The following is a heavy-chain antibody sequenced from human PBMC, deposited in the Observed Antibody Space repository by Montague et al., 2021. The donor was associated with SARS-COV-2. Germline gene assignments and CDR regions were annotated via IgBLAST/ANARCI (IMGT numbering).Heavy chain of an antibody. Sequence: ETLSLTCAVYGGSFSDYYWSWIRQPPGKGLEWMGEINRSGSTGYNPSLKSRVTISVDTSKNQFSLRLTSVTAADTAVYYCARERQGNYFHYYGLDVWGQGTTVTVSS. J-gene: IGHJ6*02. D-gene: IGHD1-1*01. CDR2: INRSGST. V-gene: IGHV4-34*01. CDR1: GGSFSDYY. CDR3: ARERQGNYFHYYGLDV.